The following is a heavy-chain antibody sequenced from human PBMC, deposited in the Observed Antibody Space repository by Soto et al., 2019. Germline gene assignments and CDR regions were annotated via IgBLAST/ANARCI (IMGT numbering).Heavy chain of an antibody. CDR1: GLSVSSTNW. CDR2: VFHPGIA. V-gene: IGHV4-4*02. Sequence: SETLSLTCAVSGLSVSSTNWWSWVRQTTGKGLEWIGEVFHPGIAKYNPSLESRVTMSMDESRNQLSLEIRSMTAADTAVYYCARVDWNYLGDMQNWFDPWGQGTLVTVSS. J-gene: IGHJ5*02. D-gene: IGHD1-7*01. CDR3: ARVDWNYLGDMQNWFDP.